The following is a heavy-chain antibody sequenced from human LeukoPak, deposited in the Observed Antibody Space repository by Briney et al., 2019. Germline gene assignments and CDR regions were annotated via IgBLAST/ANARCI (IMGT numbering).Heavy chain of an antibody. CDR1: GGSFSGYY. J-gene: IGHJ5*02. Sequence: PSETLSLTCAVYGGSFSGYYWSWIRQPPGKGLEWIGEINHSGSTNYNPPLKSRVTISVDTSKNQFSLKLSSVTAADTAVYYCAGRIGYCSGGSCYPLNWFDPWGQGTLVTVSS. D-gene: IGHD2-15*01. CDR2: INHSGST. V-gene: IGHV4-34*01. CDR3: AGRIGYCSGGSCYPLNWFDP.